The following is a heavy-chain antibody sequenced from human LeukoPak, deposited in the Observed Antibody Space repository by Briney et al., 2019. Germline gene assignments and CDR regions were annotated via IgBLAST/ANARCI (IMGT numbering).Heavy chain of an antibody. D-gene: IGHD6-19*01. Sequence: ASVKVSCKASGYTFTKCGISWVRQAPGQGLEWMGWISAYNGNTKYAQKLQGRVTMTTDTSTSTAYMDLRSLRSDDTAVYYCARGDSSGWHYFDYWGQGTLVTVSS. J-gene: IGHJ4*02. CDR2: ISAYNGNT. CDR1: GYTFTKCG. CDR3: ARGDSSGWHYFDY. V-gene: IGHV1-18*01.